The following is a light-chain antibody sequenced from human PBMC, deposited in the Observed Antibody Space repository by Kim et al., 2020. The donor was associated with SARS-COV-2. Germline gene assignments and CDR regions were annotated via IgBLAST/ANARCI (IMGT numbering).Light chain of an antibody. CDR3: QQRSNWPIT. Sequence: EIVLTQSPGTLSLSPGERATLSCGASQSIAFHLAWYQQKPGQPPRLLIYDASNRANGIPARFSGRGSGTDFTLTISSLEPEDFGVYYCQQRSNWPITFGQGTRLDIK. V-gene: IGKV3-11*01. CDR1: QSIAFH. J-gene: IGKJ5*01. CDR2: DAS.